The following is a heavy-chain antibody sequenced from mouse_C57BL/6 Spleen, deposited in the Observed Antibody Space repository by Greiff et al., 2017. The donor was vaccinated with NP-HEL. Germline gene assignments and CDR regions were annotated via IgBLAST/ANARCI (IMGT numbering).Heavy chain of an antibody. D-gene: IGHD1-1*01. V-gene: IGHV1-82*01. CDR3: ARSPITTVVERYFDV. CDR2: IYPGDGDT. J-gene: IGHJ1*03. Sequence: QVQLQQSGPELVKPGASVKISCKASGYAFSSSWMNWVKQRPGKGLEWIGRIYPGDGDTNYNGKFKGKATLTADKSSSTAYMQLRSLTSEDSAVYFCARSPITTVVERYFDVWGTGTTVTVSS. CDR1: GYAFSSSW.